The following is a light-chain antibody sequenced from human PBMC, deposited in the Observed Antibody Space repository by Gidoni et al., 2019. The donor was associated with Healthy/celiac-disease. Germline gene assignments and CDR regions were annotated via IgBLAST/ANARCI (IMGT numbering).Light chain of an antibody. V-gene: IGKV3-11*01. CDR3: QQRSNWPSGLT. CDR2: DAA. Sequence: ELVLTQSPATLSLSPGERATLSCRASQSVSSYLAWYQQKPGQAHRLLIYDAANRATGIPARFSGSGSGTDFTLTSSSLEHEDFAVYYCQQRSNWPSGLTFGGGTKVEIK. CDR1: QSVSSY. J-gene: IGKJ4*01.